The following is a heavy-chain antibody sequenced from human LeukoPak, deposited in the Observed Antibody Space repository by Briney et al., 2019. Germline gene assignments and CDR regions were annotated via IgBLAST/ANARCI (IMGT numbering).Heavy chain of an antibody. D-gene: IGHD3-10*01. J-gene: IGHJ4*02. CDR3: ARDGYGSGSYPDY. CDR2: INHSGST. V-gene: IGHV4-34*01. Sequence: SETLSPTCAVYGGSFSGYYWSWIRQPPGKGLEWIGEINHSGSTNYNPSLKSRVTISVDTSKNQFSLKLSSVTAADTAVYYCARDGYGSGSYPDYWGQGTLVTVPS. CDR1: GGSFSGYY.